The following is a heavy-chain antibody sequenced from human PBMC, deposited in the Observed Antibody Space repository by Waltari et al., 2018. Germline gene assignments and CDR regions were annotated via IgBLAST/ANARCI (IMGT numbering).Heavy chain of an antibody. CDR2: INQDGSEE. D-gene: IGHD5-12*01. Sequence: EVLLVESGGGLVQTGGSRRLSLAAARFTFSNYLVNWVRQGTGKGLEWVAHINQDGSEEYYVDSVKGRFTISRDNAKNSLYLEMKTLRAEDTASYYCARTGARWLQFAAFDIWGQGTMVTVSS. CDR3: ARTGARWLQFAAFDI. CDR1: RFTFSNYL. J-gene: IGHJ3*02. V-gene: IGHV3-7*01.